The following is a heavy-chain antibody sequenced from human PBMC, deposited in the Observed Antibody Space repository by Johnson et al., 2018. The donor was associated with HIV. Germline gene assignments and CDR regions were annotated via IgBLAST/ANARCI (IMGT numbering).Heavy chain of an antibody. CDR3: CKFVGYCSGGGCYTPGDI. D-gene: IGHD2-15*01. Sequence: VQLVESGGGLVQPGGSLRLSCTASGFTFGDYAMSWVRQAPGKVLEWVSAISGSGGSTYAASVKGRFTISRDDSKNTAYLQMNSLKSEDTAVYYCCKFVGYCSGGGCYTPGDIWGRGTMVTVSS. CDR1: GFTFGDYA. V-gene: IGHV3-23*04. CDR2: ISGSGGST. J-gene: IGHJ3*02.